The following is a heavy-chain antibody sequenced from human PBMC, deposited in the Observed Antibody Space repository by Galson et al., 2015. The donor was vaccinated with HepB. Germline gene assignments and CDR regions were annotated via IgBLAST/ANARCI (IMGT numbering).Heavy chain of an antibody. D-gene: IGHD1-26*01. J-gene: IGHJ4*02. CDR1: GYTFTSYA. CDR2: INAGNGNT. CDR3: ASVMSPSGGSGLDY. Sequence: QSGAEVKKPGESLKTSCKASGYTFTSYAMHWVRQAPGQRLEWMGWINAGNGNTKYSQKFQGRVTITRDTSASTAYMELSSLRSEDTAVYYCASVMSPSGGSGLDYWGQGTLVTVSS. V-gene: IGHV1-3*01.